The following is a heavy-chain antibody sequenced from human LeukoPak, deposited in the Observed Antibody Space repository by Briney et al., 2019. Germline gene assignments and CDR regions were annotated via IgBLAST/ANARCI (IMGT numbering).Heavy chain of an antibody. D-gene: IGHD1-26*01. CDR2: IYYSGST. CDR3: ARRAFSGSFRFDY. CDR1: GGSISSYY. J-gene: IGHJ4*02. Sequence: SETLSLTCTVSGGSISSYYWSWIRQPPGKGLEWIGYIYYSGSTNYNPSLKSRVAISVDTSKNQFSLKLSSVTAADTAVYYCARRAFSGSFRFDYWGQGTLVTVSS. V-gene: IGHV4-59*08.